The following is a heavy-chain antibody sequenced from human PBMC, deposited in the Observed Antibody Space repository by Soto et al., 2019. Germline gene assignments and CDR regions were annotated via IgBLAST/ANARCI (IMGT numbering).Heavy chain of an antibody. V-gene: IGHV3-48*03. J-gene: IGHJ3*02. D-gene: IGHD3-9*01. Sequence: ESGGGLVQPGGSLRLSCSASGFALYIYDMSWVRQAPGKDPEWISHIGTGGDRIYYADSVKGRFTISRDNAKNSLYLQMTSLRDDDTALYYCVGERELIFAPHDAFHIWGQGTLVTISS. CDR2: IGTGGDRI. CDR1: GFALYIYD. CDR3: VGERELIFAPHDAFHI.